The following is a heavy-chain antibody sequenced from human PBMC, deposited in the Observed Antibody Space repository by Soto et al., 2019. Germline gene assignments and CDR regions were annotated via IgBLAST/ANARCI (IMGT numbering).Heavy chain of an antibody. V-gene: IGHV3-74*01. J-gene: IGHJ5*02. Sequence: GGSLRLSCAGSGFTFSGYWMHWVRQAPGKGPVWVSRLHPNGTFTTNADSVKGRFTISRDNAKNTVYLQMNSLRADDTAVYYCARTYGNSWYSPWGQGXLVTVYS. CDR3: ARTYGNSWYSP. CDR1: GFTFSGYW. D-gene: IGHD2-2*02. CDR2: LHPNGTFT.